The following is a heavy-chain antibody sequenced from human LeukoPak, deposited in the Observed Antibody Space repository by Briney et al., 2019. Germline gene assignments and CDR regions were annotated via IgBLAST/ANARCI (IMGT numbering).Heavy chain of an antibody. D-gene: IGHD4-17*01. J-gene: IGHJ4*02. CDR3: ARETNYGDYAPDY. Sequence: GGSLRLSCAASGFTFSSYSMNWVRQAPGKGLEWVSSISSSSSYIYYADSVKGRFTISRDNAKNSLYLQMNSLRAEDTAVYYCARETNYGDYAPDYWGQGTLVTVPS. V-gene: IGHV3-21*01. CDR1: GFTFSSYS. CDR2: ISSSSSYI.